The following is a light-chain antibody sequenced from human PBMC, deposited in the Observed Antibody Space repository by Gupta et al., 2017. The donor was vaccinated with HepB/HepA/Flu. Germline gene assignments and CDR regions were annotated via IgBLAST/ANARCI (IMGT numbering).Light chain of an antibody. CDR1: SSNIGSNT. V-gene: IGLV1-44*01. CDR3: AAWDDSLNGDVV. Sequence: QSVLTQPPSASGTPGQRDTISCSGSSSNIGSNTVNWYQQLPGTAPKLLISSNNQRPSGVPDRVSGSKSGTSASLAISGLQSEDEADYYCAAWDDSLNGDVVFGGGTKLTVL. CDR2: SNN. J-gene: IGLJ2*01.